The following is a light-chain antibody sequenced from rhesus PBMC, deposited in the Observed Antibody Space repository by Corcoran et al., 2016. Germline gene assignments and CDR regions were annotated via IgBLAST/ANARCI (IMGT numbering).Light chain of an antibody. V-gene: IGKV1-22*01. J-gene: IGKJ3*01. Sequence: DIQMTKSPSSLSASVGDTVTITCRASQVISSWLAWYQQKPGKAPKVLIYKASSLQIGVPSRFRGSGSGTDFTLTITSLQPEDFATYSCLQYNSSPFTFGPGTKLDI. CDR1: QVISSW. CDR2: KAS. CDR3: LQYNSSPFT.